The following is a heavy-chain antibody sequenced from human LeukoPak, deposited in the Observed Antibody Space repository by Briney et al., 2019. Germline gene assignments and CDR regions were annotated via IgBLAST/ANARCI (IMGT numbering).Heavy chain of an antibody. CDR1: GYTFTSYY. V-gene: IGHV1-46*01. CDR2: INPSGGST. D-gene: IGHD3-10*01. CDR3: ARDEGRWDTMVRGVRETTDY. J-gene: IGHJ4*02. Sequence: EASVKVSCKASGYTFTSYYMHWVRQAPGQGLEWMGIINPSGGSTSYAQKFQGRVTMTRDTSTSTVYMELSSLRSEDTAVYYCARDEGRWDTMVRGVRETTDYWGQGTLVTVSS.